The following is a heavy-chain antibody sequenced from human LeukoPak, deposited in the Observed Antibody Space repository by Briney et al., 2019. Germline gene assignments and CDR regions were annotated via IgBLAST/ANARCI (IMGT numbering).Heavy chain of an antibody. CDR2: IGGRGGST. CDR3: GKEGGA. Sequence: GGSLRLSCAASGFRFSEYTMTWVRQAPGKGPGWVSAIGGRGGSTYYADSLGGRFTISRDNSKDMVYLQMNSLKVEDTATYYCGKEGGAWGQGTKVTVSS. V-gene: IGHV3-23*01. CDR1: GFRFSEYT. D-gene: IGHD3-16*01. J-gene: IGHJ5*02.